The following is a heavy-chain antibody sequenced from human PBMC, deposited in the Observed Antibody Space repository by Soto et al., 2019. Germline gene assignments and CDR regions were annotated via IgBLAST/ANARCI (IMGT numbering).Heavy chain of an antibody. CDR2: INPNSGGT. D-gene: IGHD2-2*01. Sequence: GASVKVSCKASGYTFTGYYMHWVRQAPGQGLEWMGWINPNSGGTNYAQKFQGRVTMTRDTSISTAYMELSRLRSDDTAVYYCARGVPAANYYYYGMDVWGQGTTVTV. CDR1: GYTFTGYY. V-gene: IGHV1-2*02. CDR3: ARGVPAANYYYYGMDV. J-gene: IGHJ6*02.